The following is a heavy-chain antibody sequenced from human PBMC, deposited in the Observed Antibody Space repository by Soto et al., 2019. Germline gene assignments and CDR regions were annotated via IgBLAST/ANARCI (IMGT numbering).Heavy chain of an antibody. CDR3: STCPISWMSPSPDD. D-gene: IGHD6-13*01. CDR1: GGSMSSSNW. CDR2: IYYSGST. Sequence: QVQLQESGPGLVEPSGTLSLTCVVSGGSMSSSNWWSWVRQPPGKGLEWIGEIYYSGSTKFNPSPRNRDTVSIDTSTTPFSLKLRSVTPPDTDVYYCSTCPISWMSPSPDDWGQGTLVTVSS. V-gene: IGHV4-4*02. J-gene: IGHJ4*02.